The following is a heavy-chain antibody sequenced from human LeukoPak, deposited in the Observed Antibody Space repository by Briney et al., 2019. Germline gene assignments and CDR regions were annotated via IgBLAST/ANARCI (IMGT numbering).Heavy chain of an antibody. CDR2: INHSGST. CDR1: GGSFSGYY. J-gene: IGHJ4*02. V-gene: IGHV4-34*01. D-gene: IGHD3-16*02. CDR3: ARVRFYRVVDY. Sequence: SETLSLTCAVYGGSFSGYYWSWIRQPPGKGLEWIGEINHSGSTNYNPSLKSRVTISVDTSKNQFSLKLSSVTAADTAVYYCARVRFYRVVDYWGQGTLVTVSS.